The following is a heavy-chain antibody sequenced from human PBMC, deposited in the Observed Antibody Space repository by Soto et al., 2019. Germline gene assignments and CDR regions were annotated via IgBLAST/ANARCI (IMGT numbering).Heavy chain of an antibody. D-gene: IGHD6-19*01. CDR1: GYTFTSYD. CDR3: VRAEGGSAWYANDC. V-gene: IGHV1-8*01. J-gene: IGHJ4*02. CDR2: MNPNSGNT. Sequence: QVQLVQSGAEVKKPGASVKVSCKASGYTFTSYDINWVRQATGQGLEGMGWMNPNSGNTGYAQKFQGRVTMTRNTSIHTAYMGLSSMKSEDTAVYYRVRAEGGSAWYANDCWGQGTLVTVSS.